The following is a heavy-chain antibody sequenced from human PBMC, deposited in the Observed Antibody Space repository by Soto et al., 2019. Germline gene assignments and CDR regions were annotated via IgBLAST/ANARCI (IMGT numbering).Heavy chain of an antibody. J-gene: IGHJ4*02. CDR3: ARDYGDYDGYYFDY. D-gene: IGHD4-17*01. CDR2: IYTSGST. Sequence: SETLSLTCTVSGGSISSSYWSWIRQPAGKGLEWIGRIYTSGSTNYNPSLKSRVTMSVDTSKNQFSLKLSSVTAADTAVYYCARDYGDYDGYYFDYWGQGTLVTVSS. CDR1: GGSISSSY. V-gene: IGHV4-4*07.